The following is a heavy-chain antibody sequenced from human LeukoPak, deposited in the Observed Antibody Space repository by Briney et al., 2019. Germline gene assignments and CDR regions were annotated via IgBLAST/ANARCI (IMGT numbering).Heavy chain of an antibody. J-gene: IGHJ5*02. D-gene: IGHD5-24*01. CDR2: IYYSGST. V-gene: IGHV4-59*12. Sequence: SETLSLTCTVSGGSISSYYWSWIRQPPGKGLEWIGYIYYSGSTNYNPSLKSRVTISVDTSKNQFFLKLSSVTAADTAVYYCARNSGWPPLQYRRRNWFAPWGQGTLVTVSS. CDR1: GGSISSYY. CDR3: ARNSGWPPLQYRRRNWFAP.